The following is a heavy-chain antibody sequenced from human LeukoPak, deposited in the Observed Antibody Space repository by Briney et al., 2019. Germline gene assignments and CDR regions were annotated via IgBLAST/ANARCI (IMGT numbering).Heavy chain of an antibody. D-gene: IGHD5-18*01. CDR1: GGSISSGDYY. V-gene: IGHV4-30-4*01. CDR3: ARPARGYSYGYIYY. CDR2: IYYSGST. Sequence: SETLSLTCTVSGGSISSGDYYWSWIRQPPGKGLEWIGYIYYSGSTYHNPSLKSRVTISVDTSKNQFSLKLSSVTAADTAVYYCARPARGYSYGYIYYWGQGTLVTVSS. J-gene: IGHJ4*02.